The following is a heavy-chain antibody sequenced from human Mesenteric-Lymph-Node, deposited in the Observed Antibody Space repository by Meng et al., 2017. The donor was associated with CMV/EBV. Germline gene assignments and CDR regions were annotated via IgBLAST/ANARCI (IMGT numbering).Heavy chain of an antibody. CDR1: GFAFSSYA. CDR2: IGTGGDT. D-gene: IGHD5/OR15-5a*01. Sequence: GGSLRLSCAASGFAFSSYALHWVRRAPGKGLEWVSAIGTGGDTYYADSVMGRFIISRDNAKNALYLEVNTLRAEDTAVYYCARDPRSYSVYIASRDYFDYWGQGTRVTVSS. J-gene: IGHJ4*02. CDR3: ARDPRSYSVYIASRDYFDY. V-gene: IGHV3-47*02.